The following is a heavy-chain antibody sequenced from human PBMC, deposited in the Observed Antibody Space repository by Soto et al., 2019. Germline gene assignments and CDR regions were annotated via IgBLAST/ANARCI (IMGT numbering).Heavy chain of an antibody. CDR3: ARAGADGEGYFDY. D-gene: IGHD4-17*01. V-gene: IGHV4-30-4*08. J-gene: IGHJ4*02. CDR2: IYYSGTT. Sequence: SETLSLTCTVSGGSVSSNSYSWGWVRQPPGKGLEWIGYIYYSGTTYYTPSLQSRVTISVDTSKNQFSLKLSSVTAADTAVYYCARAGADGEGYFDYWGQGTLVTSPQ. CDR1: GGSVSSNSYS.